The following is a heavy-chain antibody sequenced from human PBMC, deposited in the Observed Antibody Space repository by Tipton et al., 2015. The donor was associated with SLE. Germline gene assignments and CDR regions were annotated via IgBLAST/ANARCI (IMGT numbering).Heavy chain of an antibody. CDR2: IKEDGSEK. Sequence: SLRLSCAASGFTFSTYWMSWVRQAPGEGLEWVANIKEDGSEKYYVDSVKGRFTISRDNAKNSLSLQMNSLRAEDTAAYYCVGPLAKPPAYWGQGTLVTVSS. D-gene: IGHD5-12*01. V-gene: IGHV3-7*01. CDR3: VGPLAKPPAY. CDR1: GFTFSTYW. J-gene: IGHJ4*02.